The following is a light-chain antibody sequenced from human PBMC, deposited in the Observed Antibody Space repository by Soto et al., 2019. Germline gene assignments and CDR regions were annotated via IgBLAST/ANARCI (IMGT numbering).Light chain of an antibody. CDR3: SSYAGSSDV. J-gene: IGLJ1*01. CDR1: SSYVCGYNY. CDR2: EVN. V-gene: IGLV2-8*01. Sequence: HSALTQPPSASGSPGQSVAISCTGTSSYVCGYNYVSWYQQHPGKAPKLMIYEVNKRPSAVPDRFASSKSGNTTSLTLSILQAEDEADYYCSSYAGSSDVFGTGTKVTVL.